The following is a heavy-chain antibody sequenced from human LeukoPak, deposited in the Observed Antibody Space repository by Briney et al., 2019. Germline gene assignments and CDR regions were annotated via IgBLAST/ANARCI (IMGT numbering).Heavy chain of an antibody. D-gene: IGHD3-3*01. V-gene: IGHV4-34*01. CDR3: ARGGGRVLRFLEWRKTPYYFDY. Sequence: PSETLSLTCAVYGGSFSGYYWSWIRQPPGKGLEWIGEINHSGSTNYNPSLKSRVTISVDTSKNQFPMKLSSVTAADTAVYYCARGGGRVLRFLEWRKTPYYFDYWGQGTLVPVSS. CDR2: INHSGST. CDR1: GGSFSGYY. J-gene: IGHJ4*02.